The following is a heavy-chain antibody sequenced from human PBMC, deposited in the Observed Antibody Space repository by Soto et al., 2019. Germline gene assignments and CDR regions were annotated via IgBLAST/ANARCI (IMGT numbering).Heavy chain of an antibody. V-gene: IGHV4-34*12. J-gene: IGHJ6*02. Sequence: SETLSLTCAVYGGSLSAYYWSWVRQPPGKGLEWIGEIIHSESTKYNPSPKSRVTISVDTSKNQFSLKLSSVTAADTAVYYCARQRPTDGRWEFANYYGMDVWGQGTPVTVSS. D-gene: IGHD1-26*01. CDR1: GGSLSAYY. CDR2: IIHSEST. CDR3: ARQRPTDGRWEFANYYGMDV.